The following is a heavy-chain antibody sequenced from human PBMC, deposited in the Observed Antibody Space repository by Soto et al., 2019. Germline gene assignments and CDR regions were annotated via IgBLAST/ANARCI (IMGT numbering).Heavy chain of an antibody. Sequence: WRSLLLSCSASGLSFSAYAMSGVRQAAGKGPEWVSSISDSGTSTNYAYSVKGRFTISRDNSKNTVYIQMNNLRDEDTAMYYCAKNPRASGWIYFEYWGQGTKVTVSS. D-gene: IGHD6-19*01. V-gene: IGHV3-23*01. CDR3: AKNPRASGWIYFEY. CDR2: ISDSGTST. J-gene: IGHJ4*02. CDR1: GLSFSAYA.